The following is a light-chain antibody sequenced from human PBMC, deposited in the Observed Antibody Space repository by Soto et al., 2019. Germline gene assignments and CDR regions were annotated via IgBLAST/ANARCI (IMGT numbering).Light chain of an antibody. CDR1: QSVGNSY. Sequence: EVVLTQSPGTLSLSPGERATLSCRASQSVGNSYLAWYQQNPGQAPRPLIYGASSRATGIPDRFSGSGSGTDFTLTISRLEPEDFAVYYCQQYAGSPWTFGQGTKLEIK. V-gene: IGKV3-20*01. J-gene: IGKJ1*01. CDR3: QQYAGSPWT. CDR2: GAS.